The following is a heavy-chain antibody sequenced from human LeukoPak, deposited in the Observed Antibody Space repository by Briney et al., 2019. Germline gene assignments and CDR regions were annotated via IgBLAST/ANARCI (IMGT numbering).Heavy chain of an antibody. J-gene: IGHJ4*02. CDR3: ARVKVVAAPYFDY. CDR2: INAGNGNT. V-gene: IGHV1-3*01. D-gene: IGHD2-15*01. Sequence: ASVKVSCTASGYTFTSYAMHWVRQAPGQRLEWMGWINAGNGNTKYSQKFQGRVTITRDTSASTAYMELSSLRSEDTAVYYCARVKVVAAPYFDYWGQGTLVTVSS. CDR1: GYTFTSYA.